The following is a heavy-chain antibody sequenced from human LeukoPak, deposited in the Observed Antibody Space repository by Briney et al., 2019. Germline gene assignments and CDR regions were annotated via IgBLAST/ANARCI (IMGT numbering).Heavy chain of an antibody. V-gene: IGHV3-11*01. D-gene: IGHD3-22*01. CDR2: ISSTSAM. Sequence: GGSLRLSCAASRFSFSDYYMSWIRQAPGKGLEWISYISSTSAMWHADSVKGRFTISRDNAKNSLYLQMNSLRAEDTAIYYCILSSGYTYYFDYWGQGTLVTVSS. CDR3: ILSSGYTYYFDY. CDR1: RFSFSDYY. J-gene: IGHJ4*02.